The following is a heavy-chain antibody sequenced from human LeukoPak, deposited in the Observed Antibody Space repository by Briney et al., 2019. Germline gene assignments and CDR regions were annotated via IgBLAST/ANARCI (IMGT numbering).Heavy chain of an antibody. J-gene: IGHJ6*02. V-gene: IGHV1-69*04. CDR2: IIPILGIA. CDR1: VGTFSSYA. Sequence: GASVKVSCKPSVGTFSSYAICWARQAPGQGLEWLGRIIPILGIANYAQKFQGRVTITADKSTSTAYMELSSLRSEDTAVYYCARLVGDADGVPDYYGMDVWGQGTTVTVSS. CDR3: ARLVGDADGVPDYYGMDV. D-gene: IGHD1-26*01.